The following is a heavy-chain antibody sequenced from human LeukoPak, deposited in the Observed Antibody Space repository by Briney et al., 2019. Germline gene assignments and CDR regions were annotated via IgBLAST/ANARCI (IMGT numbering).Heavy chain of an antibody. J-gene: IGHJ1*01. Sequence: GGSLRLSCAASGFTFSGSAIHWVRRASGKGLEWVGRIRSKANNYETTYAPSVRGRFAISRDDSKSTAYLQMNSLKTEDTAVYYCTDEYFQHWGQGTLVTVSS. V-gene: IGHV3-73*01. CDR3: TDEYFQH. CDR1: GFTFSGSA. CDR2: IRSKANNYET.